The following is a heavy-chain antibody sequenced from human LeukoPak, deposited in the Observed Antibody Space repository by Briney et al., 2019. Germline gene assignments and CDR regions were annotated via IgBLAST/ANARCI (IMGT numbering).Heavy chain of an antibody. J-gene: IGHJ4*02. Sequence: PSETLSLTCTVSGGSISSSSYYWGWIRQPPGKGLEWIGSIYYSGSTYYNPSLKSRVTISVDTSKNQFSLKLSSVTAADTAVYYCARSPMVRGVRFDYWGQGTLVTVSS. CDR1: GGSISSSSYY. D-gene: IGHD3-10*01. CDR2: IYYSGST. CDR3: ARSPMVRGVRFDY. V-gene: IGHV4-39*07.